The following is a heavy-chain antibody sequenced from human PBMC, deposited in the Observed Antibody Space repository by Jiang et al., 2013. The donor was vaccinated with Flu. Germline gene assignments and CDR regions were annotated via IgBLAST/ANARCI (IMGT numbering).Heavy chain of an antibody. CDR1: GGSISSGYYY. CDR2: IYYSGTT. V-gene: IGHV4-39*01. Sequence: LLKPSETLSLTCTVSGGSISSGYYYWGWIRQPQGRGLEWIGSIYYSGTTYYNPSLKSRVTISVDTSKNHFSLKLSSVTASDTAVYYCARQTVAVVALWWFDPWGQGTLVTVSS. D-gene: IGHD2-2*01. J-gene: IGHJ5*02. CDR3: ARQTVAVVALWWFDP.